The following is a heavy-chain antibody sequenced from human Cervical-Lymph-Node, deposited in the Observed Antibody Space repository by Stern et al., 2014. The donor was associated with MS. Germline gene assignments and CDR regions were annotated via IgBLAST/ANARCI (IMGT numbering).Heavy chain of an antibody. CDR2: IKRDGSET. V-gene: IGHV3-7*01. J-gene: IGHJ5*01. Sequence: EVQLLESGGVLVQPGGSQRLSCVASGSTFSTSWMSWVRQAPGKGLEWVANIKRDGSETYYLDSVKGRFTISRDNAKSSLYLEMNSLRAEDTAVYYCTRFLQSGWSDLFDSWGRGTLVTVSS. CDR3: TRFLQSGWSDLFDS. D-gene: IGHD6-19*01. CDR1: GSTFSTSW.